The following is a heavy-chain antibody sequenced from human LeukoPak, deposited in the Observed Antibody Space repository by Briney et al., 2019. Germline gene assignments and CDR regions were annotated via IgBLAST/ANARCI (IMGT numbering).Heavy chain of an antibody. Sequence: ASVKVSCKASGYTFTGYYMHWVRQAPGQGLEWMGWINPNSGGTNYAQKFQGRVTMTRDTSISTAYMELSRLRSDDTAVYYCANKFWAADNHQWWGQGTLVTVSS. J-gene: IGHJ4*02. CDR3: ANKFWAADNHQW. D-gene: IGHD3/OR15-3a*01. CDR1: GYTFTGYY. V-gene: IGHV1-2*02. CDR2: INPNSGGT.